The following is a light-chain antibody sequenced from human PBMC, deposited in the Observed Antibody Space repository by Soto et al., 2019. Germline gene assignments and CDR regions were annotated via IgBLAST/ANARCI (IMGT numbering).Light chain of an antibody. CDR1: QGVTTN. CDR2: DVS. J-gene: IGKJ4*01. V-gene: IGKV3-15*01. CDR3: QQDNNWPPLT. Sequence: EVVLTQSPVTLSLSPGERATLSCRAGQGVTTNFAWYQQKSGQSPRLLIHDVSIRATGIPARFSGSGSGTEFTLTINSLQSEDFAVYYCQQDNNWPPLTFGGGTKVDIK.